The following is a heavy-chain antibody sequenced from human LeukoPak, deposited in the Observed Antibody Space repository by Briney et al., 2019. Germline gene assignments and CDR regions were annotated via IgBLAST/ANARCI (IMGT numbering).Heavy chain of an antibody. J-gene: IGHJ4*02. V-gene: IGHV4-34*01. D-gene: IGHD2-21*01. CDR2: IYHSGST. CDR1: GGSFSGYY. Sequence: SETLSLTCAVYGGSFSGYYWSWIRQPPGKGLEWIGSIYHSGSTYYNPSLKSRVTISVDTSKNQFSLKLSSVTAADTAVYYCARDRIDFDYWGQGTLVTVSS. CDR3: ARDRIDFDY.